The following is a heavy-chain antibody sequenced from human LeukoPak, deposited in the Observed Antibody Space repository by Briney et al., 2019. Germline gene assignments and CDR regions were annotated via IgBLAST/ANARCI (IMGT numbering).Heavy chain of an antibody. V-gene: IGHV3-7*01. CDR3: AREHCSSTSCYLRGQDFDY. CDR1: GFTFSSYW. D-gene: IGHD2-2*01. CDR2: IMQDGSEK. Sequence: GGSLRLSCAASGFTFSSYWMSWVRQAPGKGPEWVANIMQDGSEKYYVDSVKGRFTISRDNTKNSLYLQMNSLRAEDTDVYYCAREHCSSTSCYLRGQDFDYWGQVTLVTVSS. J-gene: IGHJ4*02.